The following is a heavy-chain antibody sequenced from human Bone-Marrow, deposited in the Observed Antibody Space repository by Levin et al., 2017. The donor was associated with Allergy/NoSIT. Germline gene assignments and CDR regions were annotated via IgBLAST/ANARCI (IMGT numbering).Heavy chain of an antibody. CDR1: GFTFTGYY. D-gene: IGHD7-27*01. Sequence: ASVKVSCSASGFTFTGYYLHWVRQAPGQGLEWMGWINSRSGGTHFAQKFQGRVTMTRDTSISTAYMELTSLSSDDTAVYYCARSFANWGDYWGQGTLVTVSS. CDR3: ARSFANWGDY. CDR2: INSRSGGT. V-gene: IGHV1-2*02. J-gene: IGHJ4*02.